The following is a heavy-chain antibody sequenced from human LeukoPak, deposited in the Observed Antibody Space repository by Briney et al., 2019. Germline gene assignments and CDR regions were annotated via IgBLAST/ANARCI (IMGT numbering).Heavy chain of an antibody. D-gene: IGHD5-12*01. CDR1: GFTFSSYS. Sequence: GGSLRLSCAASGFTFSSYSMSWVRQAPGKGLEWVSAISGSGGSTYYADSVKGRFTISRDNSKNALYLQMNSLRAEDTAVYYCAKSPYSGYNFDYWGQGTLVTVSS. CDR2: ISGSGGST. J-gene: IGHJ4*02. CDR3: AKSPYSGYNFDY. V-gene: IGHV3-23*01.